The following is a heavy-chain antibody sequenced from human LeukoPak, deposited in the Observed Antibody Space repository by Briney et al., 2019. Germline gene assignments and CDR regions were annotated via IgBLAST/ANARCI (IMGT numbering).Heavy chain of an antibody. CDR2: ISSSGSTI. CDR3: AGGKRRYSYGRRGVRFDY. D-gene: IGHD5-18*01. V-gene: IGHV3-11*01. Sequence: GGSLRLSCAASGFTFSDYYMSWIRQAPGKGLEWVSYISSSGSTIYYADSVKGRFTISRDNAKNSLYLQMNSLRAEDTAVYYCAGGKRRYSYGRRGVRFDYWGQGTLVTVSS. J-gene: IGHJ4*02. CDR1: GFTFSDYY.